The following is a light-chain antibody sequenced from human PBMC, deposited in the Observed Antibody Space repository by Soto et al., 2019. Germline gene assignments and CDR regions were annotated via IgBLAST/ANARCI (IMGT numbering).Light chain of an antibody. V-gene: IGKV3-11*01. CDR3: QQYGSSPPRT. Sequence: EVVLTQSPDTLSLPPGERATLSCRASQSISSYLAWYQQKPGQAPRLLIYDASSRATGIPARFSGSGSGTDFTLTISSLEPEDFAVYYCQQYGSSPPRTFGQGTKVE. CDR1: QSISSY. CDR2: DAS. J-gene: IGKJ1*01.